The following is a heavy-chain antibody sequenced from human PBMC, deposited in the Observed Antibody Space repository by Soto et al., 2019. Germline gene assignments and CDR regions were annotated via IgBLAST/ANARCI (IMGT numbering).Heavy chain of an antibody. CDR3: ARGGRDFDWRLPFGD. Sequence: PGGSLRLSCAASGFTFKNYAMHWVRQAPGKGLEWVAVISYDGSIEFYADSVKGRFTISRDDFKNTMLLQMGSLTVEDTAVYYCARGGRDFDWRLPFGDWCQGTLVT. V-gene: IGHV3-30-3*01. CDR2: ISYDGSIE. CDR1: GFTFKNYA. J-gene: IGHJ4*02. D-gene: IGHD3-9*01.